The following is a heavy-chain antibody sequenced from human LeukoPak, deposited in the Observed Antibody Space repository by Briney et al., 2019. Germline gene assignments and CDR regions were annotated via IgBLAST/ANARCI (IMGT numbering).Heavy chain of an antibody. D-gene: IGHD4-17*01. CDR2: ITGGHYAT. J-gene: IGHJ5*02. CDR1: RFSFSSFA. V-gene: IGHV3-23*01. CDR3: TKDPNGDYIGAFDP. Sequence: PGGCLRLSCAASRFSFSSFAMTWVRQAPGKGLEWVASITGGHYATYNTDSVKGRFTISRDNAKNTLYLQMNSLRADDTAIYYCTKDPNGDYIGAFDPWGQGTLVTVSS.